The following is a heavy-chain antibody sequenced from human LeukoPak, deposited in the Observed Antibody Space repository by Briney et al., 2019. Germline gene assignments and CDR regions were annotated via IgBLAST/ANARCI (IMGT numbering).Heavy chain of an antibody. V-gene: IGHV6-1*01. CDR3: ARESAGTYYFDY. CDR1: GDSVSSNSAA. J-gene: IGHJ4*02. CDR2: TYYKSKWYN. Sequence: SQTLSLTCAISGDSVSSNSAAWNWIRQSPSRGLEWLGRTYYKSKWYNNYALSVKSRMTVNPDTSKNQISLQLNSVTPEDTAVYYCARESAGTYYFDYWGQGALVTVSS. D-gene: IGHD6-19*01.